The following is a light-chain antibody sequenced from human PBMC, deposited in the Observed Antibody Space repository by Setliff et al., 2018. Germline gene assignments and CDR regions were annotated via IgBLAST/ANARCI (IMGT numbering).Light chain of an antibody. V-gene: IGLV2-14*03. CDR2: NVS. Sequence: QSALTQPASVSGSPGQSITISCSGTSSDVGSYDLVSWYQQHPGKAPKLIIYNVSGRPSGVSHRFSGSKSDNTASLTISGLQAEDEADYYCLSYTSKTTHALFGGGTKVTVL. CDR3: LSYTSKTTHAL. J-gene: IGLJ2*01. CDR1: SSDVGSYDL.